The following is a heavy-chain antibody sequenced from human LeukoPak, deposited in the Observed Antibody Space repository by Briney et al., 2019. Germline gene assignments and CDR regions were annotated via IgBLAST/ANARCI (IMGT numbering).Heavy chain of an antibody. V-gene: IGHV1-2*02. D-gene: IGHD6-13*01. CDR3: ARDSISQYSSSWYGPNWFDP. Sequence: ASVKVSCKASGYTFTGYYMHWVRQAPGQGLEWMGWINPNSGGTNYAQKFQGRVTMTRDTSISTAYMELSRLRSDDTAVYYCARDSISQYSSSWYGPNWFDPWGQGTLVTVSS. J-gene: IGHJ5*02. CDR1: GYTFTGYY. CDR2: INPNSGGT.